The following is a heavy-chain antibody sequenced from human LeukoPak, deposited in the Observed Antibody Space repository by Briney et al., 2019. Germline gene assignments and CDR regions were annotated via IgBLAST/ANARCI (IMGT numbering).Heavy chain of an antibody. CDR1: GGSISSYY. CDR2: IYYSGST. V-gene: IGHV4-59*01. CDR3: ARVSDAAGTEY. Sequence: SETLSLTCTVYGGSISSYYWSWIRQPPGKGLEWIGYIYYSGSTNYNPSLKSRVTISVDTSKNQFSLKLSSVTAADTAVYYCARVSDAAGTEYWGQGTLVTVSS. D-gene: IGHD6-13*01. J-gene: IGHJ4*02.